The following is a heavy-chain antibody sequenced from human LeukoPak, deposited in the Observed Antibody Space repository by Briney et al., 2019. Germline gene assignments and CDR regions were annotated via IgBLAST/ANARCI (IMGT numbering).Heavy chain of an antibody. J-gene: IGHJ6*03. Sequence: PGGSLRLSCAASGFTFSSYAMSWVRQAPGKGLEWVSAISGSGGSTYYADSVKGRFTISRDNSKNTLYLQMNSLRAEDTAVYYCANGGVAAASGYMDVWGKGTTVTVSS. V-gene: IGHV3-23*01. CDR1: GFTFSSYA. CDR2: ISGSGGST. D-gene: IGHD6-13*01. CDR3: ANGGVAAASGYMDV.